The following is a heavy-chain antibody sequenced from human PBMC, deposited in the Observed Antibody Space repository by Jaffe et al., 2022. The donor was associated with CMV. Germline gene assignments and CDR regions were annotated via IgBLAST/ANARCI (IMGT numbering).Heavy chain of an antibody. CDR1: GFTFSSYA. J-gene: IGHJ4*02. Sequence: EVQLLESGGGLVQPGGSLRLSCAASGFTFSSYAMSWVRQAPGKGLEWVSAISGSGGSTYYADSVKGRFTISRDNSKNTLYLQMNSLRAEDTAVYYCATEAPHGIAAAPVFWYWGQGTLVTVSS. D-gene: IGHD6-13*01. CDR3: ATEAPHGIAAAPVFWY. CDR2: ISGSGGST. V-gene: IGHV3-23*01.